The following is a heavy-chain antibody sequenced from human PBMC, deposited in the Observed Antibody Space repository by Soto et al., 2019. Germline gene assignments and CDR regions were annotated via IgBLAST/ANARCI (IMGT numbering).Heavy chain of an antibody. J-gene: IGHJ6*02. CDR3: ASSYPGYSNYDPLVVYYYGMDV. CDR2: IIPIFGIA. V-gene: IGHV1-69*13. CDR1: GGTFSSYA. Sequence: SVKVSCKASGGTFSSYAISWVRQAPGQGLEWMGGIIPIFGIANYAQKFQGRVTITADESTSTAYMELSSLRSEDTAVYYCASSYPGYSNYDPLVVYYYGMDVWGQGTTVTV. D-gene: IGHD4-4*01.